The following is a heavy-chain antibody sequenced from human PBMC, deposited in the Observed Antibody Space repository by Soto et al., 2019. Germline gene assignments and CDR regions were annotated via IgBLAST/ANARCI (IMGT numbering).Heavy chain of an antibody. CDR3: AKTFLARYCSSSICYDPADYFDY. CDR1: GFTFNNYA. J-gene: IGHJ4*02. Sequence: GGSLRLSCAASGFTFNNYAMSWVRQAPGKGLEWVSSINNGGDNIYYADSVKGRFTISRDNSKSTLYLQMNSLRAEDTAVYYCAKTFLARYCSSSICYDPADYFDYWGKGTLVTAPQ. CDR2: INNGGDNI. V-gene: IGHV3-23*01. D-gene: IGHD2-2*01.